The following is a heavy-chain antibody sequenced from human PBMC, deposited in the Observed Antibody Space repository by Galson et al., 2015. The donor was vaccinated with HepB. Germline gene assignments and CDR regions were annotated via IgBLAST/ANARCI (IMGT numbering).Heavy chain of an antibody. CDR3: ARDYYQLLPSARTSGVDV. V-gene: IGHV3-21*01. Sequence: LRLSCAASGFTFSSYNMNWVRQAPGKGLEWVSSISSGNQYIYYSDSVRGRFTISRDNAKNSLYLQMDSLRTEDTAIYYCARDYYQLLPSARTSGVDVWGQGATVTVSS. J-gene: IGHJ6*02. CDR2: ISSGNQYI. D-gene: IGHD2-2*01. CDR1: GFTFSSYN.